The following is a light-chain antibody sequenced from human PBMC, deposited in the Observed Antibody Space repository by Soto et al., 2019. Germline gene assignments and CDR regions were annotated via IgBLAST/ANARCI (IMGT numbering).Light chain of an antibody. CDR1: QSISTY. J-gene: IGKJ5*01. CDR3: QQSYRTPIT. V-gene: IGKV1-39*01. CDR2: AAS. Sequence: IQLSQSPSLLSASVGDRVAITFLASQSISTYLNWYQQKPGKAPKVLIYAASNLQSGVPPRFSGSGSGTDFTLTISSLQPEDVATYFCQQSYRTPITFGQGTRLEI.